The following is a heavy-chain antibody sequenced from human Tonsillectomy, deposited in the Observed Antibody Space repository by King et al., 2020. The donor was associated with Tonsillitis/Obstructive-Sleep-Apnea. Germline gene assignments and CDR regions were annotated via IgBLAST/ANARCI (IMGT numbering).Heavy chain of an antibody. D-gene: IGHD3-3*01. CDR1: VFTFDDYA. CDR2: INWNSGIM. CDR3: AKGGFLEWLLDY. J-gene: IGHJ4*02. Sequence: VQLVESGGGLVQPGRSLRLSCAASVFTFDDYAMHWVRQAPGKGLEWVSGINWNSGIMGYADSVKGRFTISRDNAKNSLYLQMNSLRTEDTALYYCAKGGFLEWLLDYWGQGTLVTVSS. V-gene: IGHV3-9*01.